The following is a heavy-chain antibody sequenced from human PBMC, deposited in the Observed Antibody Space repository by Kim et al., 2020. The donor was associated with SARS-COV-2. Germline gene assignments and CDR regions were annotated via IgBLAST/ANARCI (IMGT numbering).Heavy chain of an antibody. CDR1: GFSFSDYS. D-gene: IGHD3-22*01. J-gene: IGHJ4*02. V-gene: IGHV3-72*01. Sequence: GGSLRLSCAASGFSFSDYSMDWVRRAPGKGLEWVGRSTSKGDSYITHYATSVKGRFSISRDDSKNSLFLQMNNLKTEDTAVYYCASLIGDYWGRGIRVTVSS. CDR2: STSKGDSYIT. CDR3: ASLIGDY.